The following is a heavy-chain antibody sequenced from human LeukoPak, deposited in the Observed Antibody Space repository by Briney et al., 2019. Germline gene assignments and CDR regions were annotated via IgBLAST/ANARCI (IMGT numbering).Heavy chain of an antibody. V-gene: IGHV3-30-3*01. D-gene: IGHD3-3*01. CDR3: ARDRGFLEWLSSFDY. CDR1: GFTFSSYA. J-gene: IGHJ4*02. Sequence: GRSLRLSCAASGFTFSSYAMHWVRQAPGKGLEWVTLISYDGSNKYYADSVKGRFTISRDNSKNTLYLQMNSLRAEDTAVYYCARDRGFLEWLSSFDYWGQGTLVTVSS. CDR2: ISYDGSNK.